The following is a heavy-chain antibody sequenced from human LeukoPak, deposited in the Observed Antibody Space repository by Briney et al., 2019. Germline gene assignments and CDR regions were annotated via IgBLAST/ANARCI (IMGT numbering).Heavy chain of an antibody. Sequence: SLKVSCKASGGTFSSYAISWVRQAPGQGLEWIGGIIPIFGAAKYAQKFQGRVTITADESTSTAYMELSSLRSEDTAVYYCAREFREGYYDSSGYRDAFDIWGQGTMVTVSS. D-gene: IGHD3-22*01. CDR1: GGTFSSYA. V-gene: IGHV1-69*13. CDR2: IIPIFGAA. J-gene: IGHJ3*02. CDR3: AREFREGYYDSSGYRDAFDI.